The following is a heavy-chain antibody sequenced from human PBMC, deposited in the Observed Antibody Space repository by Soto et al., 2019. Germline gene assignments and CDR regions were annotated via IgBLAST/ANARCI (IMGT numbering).Heavy chain of an antibody. J-gene: IGHJ4*02. CDR3: AHRPRGFTYLFDY. V-gene: IGHV2-5*02. D-gene: IGHD2-2*02. CDR2: LYWDDDE. Sequence: QITLNESGPTLVKPTQTLTLTCTFSGFSLSTRGVGVGWIRQPPGKALEWLALLYWDDDERYSPSLMSRLTITNDTSKNQVFLTMTNVDPVDTATYYCAHRPRGFTYLFDYWGQGTLVTVSS. CDR1: GFSLSTRGVG.